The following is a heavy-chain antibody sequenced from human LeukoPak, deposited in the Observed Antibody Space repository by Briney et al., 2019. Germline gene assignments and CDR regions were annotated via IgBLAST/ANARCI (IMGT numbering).Heavy chain of an antibody. J-gene: IGHJ4*02. CDR1: GFTFSSYE. Sequence: GGSLRLSCAASGFTFSSYEMNWVRQAPGKGLEWVSYISSSGSTIYYADSVKGRFTISRDNAKNSLYLQMNSLRAEDTAAYYCASPIAVAGSYWGQGTLVTVSS. CDR2: ISSSGSTI. V-gene: IGHV3-48*03. CDR3: ASPIAVAGSY. D-gene: IGHD6-19*01.